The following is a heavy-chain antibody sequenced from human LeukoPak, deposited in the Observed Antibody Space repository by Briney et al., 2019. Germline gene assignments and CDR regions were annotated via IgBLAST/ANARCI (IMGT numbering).Heavy chain of an antibody. D-gene: IGHD2-15*01. V-gene: IGHV3-21*01. CDR3: ARDMGGYCSGGSCYSGWFDS. CDR2: ITSSGTYI. Sequence: PGGSLRLSCAASGFTFTSYSMNWVRQAPGKGLEWVSSITSSGTYIYYADSVRGRFPISRDNAKNSLYLQMNSLRAEDTAVYYWARDMGGYCSGGSCYSGWFDSWGQGTLVTVSS. CDR1: GFTFTSYS. J-gene: IGHJ5*01.